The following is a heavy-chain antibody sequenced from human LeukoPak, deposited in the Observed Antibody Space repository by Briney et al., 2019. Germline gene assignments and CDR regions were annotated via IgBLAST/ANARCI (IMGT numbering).Heavy chain of an antibody. CDR1: GFTFSSYA. J-gene: IGHJ6*03. CDR3: AKDPRPSAYYYYMDV. CDR2: ISGSGGST. V-gene: IGHV3-23*01. Sequence: GGSLRLFCAASGFTFSSYAMSWVRQAPGKGLEWVSAISGSGGSTYYADSVKGRFTISRDNSKNTLYLQMNSLRAEDTAVYYCAKDPRPSAYYYYMDVWGKGTAVTVSS.